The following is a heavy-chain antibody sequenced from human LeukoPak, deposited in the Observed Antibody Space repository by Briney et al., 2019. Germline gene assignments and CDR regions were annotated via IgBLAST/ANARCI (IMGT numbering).Heavy chain of an antibody. D-gene: IGHD3-22*01. Sequence: SVKVSCKASGGTFSSYAISWVRQAPGQGLEWMGRIIPIFGTANYAQKFQGRVTITTNESTSTAYMELSSLRSEDTAVYYCARARYDSSGYYYGWGQGTLVTVSS. V-gene: IGHV1-69*05. CDR2: IIPIFGTA. CDR1: GGTFSSYA. J-gene: IGHJ4*02. CDR3: ARARYDSSGYYYG.